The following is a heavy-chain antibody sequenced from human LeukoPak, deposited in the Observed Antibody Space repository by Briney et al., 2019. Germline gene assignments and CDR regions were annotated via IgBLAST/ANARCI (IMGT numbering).Heavy chain of an antibody. J-gene: IGHJ6*02. CDR3: AKEAGVVVVPAAMGYYYYGMDV. CDR2: ISYDGSNE. Sequence: GRSLRLSCAASGFTFSSYAMHWVRQAPGKGLEWVAVISYDGSNEYYADSVKGRFTISRDNSKNTLYLQMNSLRAEDTAVYYCAKEAGVVVVPAAMGYYYYGMDVWGQGTTVTVSS. V-gene: IGHV3-30-3*01. D-gene: IGHD2-2*01. CDR1: GFTFSSYA.